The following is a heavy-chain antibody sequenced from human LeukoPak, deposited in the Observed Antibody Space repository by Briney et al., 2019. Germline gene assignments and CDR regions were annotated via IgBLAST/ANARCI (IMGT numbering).Heavy chain of an antibody. CDR2: IYYSGST. V-gene: IGHV4-59*01. J-gene: IGHJ5*02. D-gene: IGHD3-10*01. Sequence: KPSETLSLTCTVSGGSISSYYWSWIRQPPVKGLEWIGYIYYSGSTNYNPSLKSRVTISVDTSKNQFSLKLSSVTAADTAVYYCARDYGSGSYYSWFDPWGQGTLVTVSS. CDR3: ARDYGSGSYYSWFDP. CDR1: GGSISSYY.